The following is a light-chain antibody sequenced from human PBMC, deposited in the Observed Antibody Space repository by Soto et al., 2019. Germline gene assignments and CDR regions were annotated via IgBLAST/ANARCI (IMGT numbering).Light chain of an antibody. CDR2: GAS. Sequence: EIVMTQSPATLSVSPGERATLSCRASQSVSSNLAWYQQKPGQAPRLLIYGASPRATGIPARFSGSGSGTEFTHTTSSLQSQDLAVYYCQQYKNWPPLTFGPGTKVDI. CDR3: QQYKNWPPLT. J-gene: IGKJ3*01. CDR1: QSVSSN. V-gene: IGKV3-15*01.